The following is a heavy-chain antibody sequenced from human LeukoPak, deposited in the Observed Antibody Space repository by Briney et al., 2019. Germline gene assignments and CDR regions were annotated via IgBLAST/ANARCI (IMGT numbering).Heavy chain of an antibody. CDR3: ARVPSIVVVPAAILGYYYYYGMDV. D-gene: IGHD2-2*01. CDR1: GYTFTSYD. Sequence: ASVKVSCKASGYTFTSYDINWVRQATGQGLEWMGWMNPNSGNTGYAQKFQGRVTMTRNTSISTAYMELSSLRSEDTAVYYCARVPSIVVVPAAILGYYYYYGMDVWGPRDHGHRLL. J-gene: IGHJ6*01. V-gene: IGHV1-8*01. CDR2: MNPNSGNT.